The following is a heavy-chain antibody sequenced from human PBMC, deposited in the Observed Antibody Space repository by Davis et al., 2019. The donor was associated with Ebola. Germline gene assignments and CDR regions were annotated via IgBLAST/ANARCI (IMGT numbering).Heavy chain of an antibody. V-gene: IGHV4-39*01. CDR3: ARHLYLGTRSYWYFDL. J-gene: IGHJ2*01. CDR1: GGSISSSSYY. D-gene: IGHD3-16*01. CDR2: IYYSGST. Sequence: MPSKTLSLTCTVSGGSISSSSYYWGWIRQPPGKGLEWIGSIYYSGSTYYNPSLKSRVTISVDTSKNQFSLKLSSVTAADTAVYYCARHLYLGTRSYWYFDLWGRGTLVTVSS.